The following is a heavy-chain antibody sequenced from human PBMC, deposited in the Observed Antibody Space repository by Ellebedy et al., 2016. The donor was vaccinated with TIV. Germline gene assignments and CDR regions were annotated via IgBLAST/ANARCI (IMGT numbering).Heavy chain of an antibody. V-gene: IGHV1-2*02. CDR2: ISPNSGAT. CDR1: GYTFTGYY. D-gene: IGHD2-2*01. J-gene: IGHJ3*02. Sequence: AASVKVSCKASGYTFTGYYMHWVRQAPGQGLEWLGWISPNSGATNYAQRFQGRVTMTRDTSISTAYMELSRLRSDDTAVFYCVREEYCSTTSRHLDIWGQGTTVTVSS. CDR3: VREEYCSTTSRHLDI.